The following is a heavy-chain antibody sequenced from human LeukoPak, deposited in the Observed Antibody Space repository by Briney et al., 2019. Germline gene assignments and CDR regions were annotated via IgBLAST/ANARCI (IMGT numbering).Heavy chain of an antibody. J-gene: IGHJ6*03. D-gene: IGHD3-3*01. V-gene: IGHV1-69*13. CDR1: GGTFSSYA. Sequence: SVKVSCKASGGTFSSYAISWVRQAPGQGLEWMGGIIPIFGTANYAQKFQGRVTITADESTSTAYMELSSLRSEDTVVYYCAGGAGLRFLEWLSPLRYYYYMDVWGKGTTVTVSS. CDR2: IIPIFGTA. CDR3: AGGAGLRFLEWLSPLRYYYYMDV.